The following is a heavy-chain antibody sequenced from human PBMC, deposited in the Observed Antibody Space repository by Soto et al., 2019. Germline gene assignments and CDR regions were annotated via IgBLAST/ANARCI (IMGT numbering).Heavy chain of an antibody. V-gene: IGHV3-74*01. J-gene: IGHJ5*02. CDR1: GFTFSNYW. D-gene: IGHD2-2*01. Sequence: PGGSLRLSCAASGFTFSNYWMHWVRQAPGKGLVWVSRVNTDGSYTNYADSVKGRLTISRDNAKNTLYLQMNSLRAEDTAVYYCARLPYCSTTSCLPTGYNWFDPWGQGTLVNVSS. CDR2: VNTDGSYT. CDR3: ARLPYCSTTSCLPTGYNWFDP.